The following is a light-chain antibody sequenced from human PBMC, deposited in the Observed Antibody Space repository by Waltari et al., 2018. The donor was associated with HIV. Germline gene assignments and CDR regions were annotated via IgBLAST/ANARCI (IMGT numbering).Light chain of an antibody. J-gene: IGLJ3*02. CDR3: GSWDDSLSHWV. CDR1: NPNIGNNF. V-gene: IGLV1-47*01. CDR2: RSD. Sequence: QSVLTQPPSASRPPGQRVLMSCSGSNPNIGNNFVSWFQQVPGRAPKLVIYRSDQRPSGVPDRFSAAKSGSSASLAITGLHSDDEAVYYCGSWDDSLSHWVFGGGTRLTV.